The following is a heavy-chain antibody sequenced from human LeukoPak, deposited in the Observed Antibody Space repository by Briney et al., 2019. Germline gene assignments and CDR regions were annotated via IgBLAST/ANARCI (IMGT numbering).Heavy chain of an antibody. D-gene: IGHD6-19*01. CDR2: INHSGST. J-gene: IGHJ4*02. CDR3: ARESTLADFDY. CDR1: GGSLSGYY. V-gene: IGHV4-34*01. Sequence: SETLSLTCAVYGGSLSGYYWSWIRQPPGKGLEWIGEINHSGSTNYNPSLKSRVTISVDTSKNQFSLKLSSVTAADTAVYYCARESTLADFDYWGQRTLVTVSS.